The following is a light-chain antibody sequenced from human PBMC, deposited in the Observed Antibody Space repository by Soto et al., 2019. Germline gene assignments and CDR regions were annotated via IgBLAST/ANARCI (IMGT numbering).Light chain of an antibody. CDR2: EGS. Sequence: QSVPTQPASVSGSPGQSITISCTGTSSDVGSYNLVSWYQQHPGKAPKLMIYEGSKRPSGVSNRFSGSKSGNTASLTISGLQAEDEADYYCCSYAGSSTFYVFGTGTKLTVL. V-gene: IGLV2-23*01. CDR3: CSYAGSSTFYV. J-gene: IGLJ1*01. CDR1: SSDVGSYNL.